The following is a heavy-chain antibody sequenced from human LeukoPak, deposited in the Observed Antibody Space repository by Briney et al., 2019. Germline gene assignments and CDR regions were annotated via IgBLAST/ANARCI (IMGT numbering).Heavy chain of an antibody. D-gene: IGHD1-26*01. CDR1: GFTFSSYS. J-gene: IGHJ6*02. CDR2: IPYDGSNK. CDR3: AKEVGYGMDV. V-gene: IGHV3-30*18. Sequence: PGGSLRLSCAASGFTFSSYSMNWVRQAPGKGLEWVAVIPYDGSNKYYADSVKGRFTISRDNSKNTLYLQMNTLRAEDTAVYYCAKEVGYGMDVWGQGTTVTVPS.